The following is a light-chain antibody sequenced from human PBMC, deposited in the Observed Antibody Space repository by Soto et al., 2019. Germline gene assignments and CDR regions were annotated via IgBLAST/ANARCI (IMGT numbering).Light chain of an antibody. CDR1: QGISNY. V-gene: IGKV1-27*01. J-gene: IGKJ4*01. CDR3: QKYNSAPFT. Sequence: DIQMTQSPSSLSASVGDRVIISCRASQGISNYLAWYQQKPGKVPEVLIYAATTLQSGVPSRFSGSGSGTDFTLTISSLQPEDVATYYCQKYNSAPFTFGGGTKVEIK. CDR2: AAT.